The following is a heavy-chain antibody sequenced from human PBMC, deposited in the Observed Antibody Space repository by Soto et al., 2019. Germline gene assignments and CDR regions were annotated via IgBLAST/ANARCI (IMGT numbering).Heavy chain of an antibody. J-gene: IGHJ6*02. CDR2: IIPIFGTA. CDR3: ASHPYPPSGSYYVRYGMDV. CDR1: GGTFSSYS. Sequence: SVNVSCKASGGTFSSYSISWVRQAPGQWLEWMGGIIPIFGTANYAQKFQGRVTITADESKSTAYMELSSMRSEDTAVYYCASHPYPPSGSYYVRYGMDVWGQGTTVTVSS. D-gene: IGHD1-26*01. V-gene: IGHV1-69*01.